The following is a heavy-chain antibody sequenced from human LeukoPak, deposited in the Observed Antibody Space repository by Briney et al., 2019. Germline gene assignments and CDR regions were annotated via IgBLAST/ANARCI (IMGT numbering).Heavy chain of an antibody. CDR3: AKSTAVNMITNFDY. V-gene: IGHV3-23*01. CDR2: ISGSGGST. J-gene: IGHJ4*02. D-gene: IGHD3-16*01. CDR1: GFTFSSYG. Sequence: GRSLRLSCAASGFTFSSYGMHWVRQAPGKGLEWVSAISGSGGSTYYADSVKGRFTISRDNSKNTLYLQMNSLRAEDTAVYYCAKSTAVNMITNFDYWGQGTLVTVSS.